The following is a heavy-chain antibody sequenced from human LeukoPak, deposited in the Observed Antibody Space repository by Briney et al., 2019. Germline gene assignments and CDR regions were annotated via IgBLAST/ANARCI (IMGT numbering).Heavy chain of an antibody. D-gene: IGHD4-17*01. CDR1: EFTFSTYE. V-gene: IGHV3-48*03. J-gene: IGHJ1*01. CDR2: ISSSGSTT. CDR3: ARGGTTPY. Sequence: GGSLRLSCAASEFTFSTYEMNWVSQAPGKGLEWVSWISSSGSTTYYAGSVRGRFTISRDNAKNSLYLQMNSLRAEDTAVYYCARGGTTPYWGQGTLVTVSS.